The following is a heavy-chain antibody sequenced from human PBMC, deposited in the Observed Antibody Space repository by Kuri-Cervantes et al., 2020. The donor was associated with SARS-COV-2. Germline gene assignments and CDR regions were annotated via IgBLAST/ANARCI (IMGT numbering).Heavy chain of an antibody. J-gene: IGHJ4*02. D-gene: IGHD3-9*01. V-gene: IGHV4-34*01. CDR1: GGSFSGYY. CDR2: INHSGST. CDR3: ARGGLTTLRY. Sequence: SQTLSLTCAVYGGSFSGYYWSWIRQPPGKGLEWIGEINHSGSTNYNPSLKSRVTISVDTSKNQFSLKLSSVTAADTAVYYCARGGLTTLRYWGQGTLVTVSS.